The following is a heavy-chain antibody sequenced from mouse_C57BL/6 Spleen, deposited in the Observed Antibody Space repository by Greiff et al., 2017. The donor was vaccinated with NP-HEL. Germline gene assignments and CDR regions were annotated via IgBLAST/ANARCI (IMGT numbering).Heavy chain of an antibody. CDR1: GFSLTSYG. CDR3: AKKGYYGSSYSYFDV. Sequence: QVQLQQSGPGLVQPSQSLSITCTVSGFSLTSYGVHWVRQSPGKGLEWLGVIWRGGSTDYNAAFMSRLSITKDNSKSQVFFKMNSLQADDTAIYYCAKKGYYGSSYSYFDVWGTGTTVTVSS. V-gene: IGHV2-5*01. D-gene: IGHD1-1*01. CDR2: IWRGGST. J-gene: IGHJ1*03.